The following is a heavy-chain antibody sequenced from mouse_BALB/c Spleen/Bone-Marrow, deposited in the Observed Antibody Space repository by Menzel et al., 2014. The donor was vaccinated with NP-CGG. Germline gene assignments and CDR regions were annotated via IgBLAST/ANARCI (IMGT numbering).Heavy chain of an antibody. CDR2: IRNKAKGYTT. CDR1: GFTFTDYY. Sequence: DVMLVESGGGSVQPGGSLRSSCATSGFTFTDYYMSWVRQPPGKALEWLGFIRNKAKGYTTDYSASVKGRFTISRDNSQRILYLQMNTLRAEDSATYYCARDENVGIYWYFDVWGAGTTVIVSS. CDR3: ARDENVGIYWYFDV. V-gene: IGHV7-3*02. J-gene: IGHJ1*01.